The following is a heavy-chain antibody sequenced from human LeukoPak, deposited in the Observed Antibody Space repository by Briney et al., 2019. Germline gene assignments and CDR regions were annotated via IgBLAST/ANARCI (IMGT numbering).Heavy chain of an antibody. CDR2: ISSSSSYI. CDR1: GFTFSSYS. D-gene: IGHD2-15*01. Sequence: PGGSLRLSCAASGFTFSSYSMNWVRQAPGKGLEWVSSISSSSSYIYYADPVKGRFTISRDNAKNSLYLQMNSLRAEDTAVYYCARDFAEYCSGGSCYHFDIWGQGTMVTVSS. V-gene: IGHV3-21*01. CDR3: ARDFAEYCSGGSCYHFDI. J-gene: IGHJ3*02.